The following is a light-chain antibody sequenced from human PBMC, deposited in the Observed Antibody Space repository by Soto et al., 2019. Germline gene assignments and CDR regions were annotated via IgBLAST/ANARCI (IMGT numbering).Light chain of an antibody. CDR1: QSVSSY. J-gene: IGKJ4*01. CDR3: QQRSYWLT. V-gene: IGKV3-11*01. CDR2: DAS. Sequence: EIVLTQSPATLSLSPGEGPPLSSRASQSVSSYLAWYHQKPGQAPSLLISDASKRATGIPARFSGSGSGTDFTLTISSLEPEDFAVYYCQQRSYWLTFGGGTKVEI.